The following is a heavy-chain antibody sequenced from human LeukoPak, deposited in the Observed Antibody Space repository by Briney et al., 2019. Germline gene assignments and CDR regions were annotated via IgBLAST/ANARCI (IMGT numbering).Heavy chain of an antibody. CDR1: GYAFTRHY. Sequence: ASVKVSCKASGYAFTRHYMHWVRQAPGQGLEWMGIINPRGGSTSYAQKFQGRVTMTRDMSTTTVYMELSSLRSEDTAVYYCARDVPYDESGYQFDYWGQGTLVTVSS. V-gene: IGHV1-46*01. CDR3: ARDVPYDESGYQFDY. CDR2: INPRGGST. J-gene: IGHJ4*02. D-gene: IGHD5-18*01.